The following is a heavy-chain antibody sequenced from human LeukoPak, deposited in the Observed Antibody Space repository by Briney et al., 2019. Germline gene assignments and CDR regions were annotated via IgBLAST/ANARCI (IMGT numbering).Heavy chain of an antibody. CDR2: TYSDGNT. CDR1: GFTVSSNY. V-gene: IGHV3-53*01. J-gene: IGHJ4*02. Sequence: GGSLRLSCAASGFTVSSNYMTWVRQAPGKGLEWVSITYSDGNTYYAESVKGRFTVSRGYSKNTLYLQMNSLRVEDTAVYYCARDLSYFDYWGQGTLVTVSS. D-gene: IGHD2/OR15-2a*01. CDR3: ARDLSYFDY.